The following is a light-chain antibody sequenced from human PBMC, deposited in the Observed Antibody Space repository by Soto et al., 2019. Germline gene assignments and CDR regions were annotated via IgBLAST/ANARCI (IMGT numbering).Light chain of an antibody. Sequence: QLVLTQSPSASASLGASVKLTCTLSSGHSSYAIAWHQQQPEKGPRYLMKLSSDGSHSKGDGIPDRFSGSSSGAERYLTISSRQSEDEDDYYCQTWDTGARVVFGGGTKVTVL. CDR1: SGHSSYA. J-gene: IGLJ2*01. V-gene: IGLV4-69*01. CDR2: LSSDGSH. CDR3: QTWDTGARVV.